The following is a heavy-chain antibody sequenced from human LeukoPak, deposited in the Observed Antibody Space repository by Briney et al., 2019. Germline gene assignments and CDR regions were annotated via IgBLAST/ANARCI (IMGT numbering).Heavy chain of an antibody. V-gene: IGHV3-9*01. D-gene: IGHD4-17*01. Sequence: PPGGSLRLSCAASGFTFSNYAMHWVRQAPGKGLEWVSGISWNSGSIGYADSVKGRFTISRDNAKNSLYLQMNSLRAEDTALYYCAKGHDYGDYEGYFDYWGQGTLVTVSS. CDR2: ISWNSGSI. CDR1: GFTFSNYA. CDR3: AKGHDYGDYEGYFDY. J-gene: IGHJ4*02.